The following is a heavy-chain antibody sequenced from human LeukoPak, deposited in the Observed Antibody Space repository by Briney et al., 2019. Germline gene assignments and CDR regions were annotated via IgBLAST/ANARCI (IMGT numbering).Heavy chain of an antibody. CDR2: ISYDGSNK. D-gene: IGHD1-26*01. CDR1: GFTFSSYG. Sequence: GGSLRLSCAASGFTFSSYGMHWVRQAPGKGLEWVAVISYDGSNKYYADSVKGRFTISRDNSKNTLYLQMNSLRAEDTAVYYCAKDYGSFPGTWGRGTLVTVSS. V-gene: IGHV3-30*18. J-gene: IGHJ5*02. CDR3: AKDYGSFPGT.